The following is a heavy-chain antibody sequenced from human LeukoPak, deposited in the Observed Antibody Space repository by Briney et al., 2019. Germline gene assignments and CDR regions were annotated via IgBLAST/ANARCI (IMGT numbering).Heavy chain of an antibody. CDR3: ARQSSRRNNDY. J-gene: IGHJ4*02. V-gene: IGHV5-51*01. CDR1: GFSFSTHW. Sequence: GESLKISCKGSGFSFSTHWIGWVRQLSGKGLEWMGIMYPGDSDTRYSPSFQGQITISADKSLSTAYLQWSSLKASDTAVYFCARQSSRRNNDYWGQGTLVTVSS. D-gene: IGHD1-14*01. CDR2: MYPGDSDT.